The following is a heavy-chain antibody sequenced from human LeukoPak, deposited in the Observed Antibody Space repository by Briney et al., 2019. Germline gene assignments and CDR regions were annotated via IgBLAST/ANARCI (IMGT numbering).Heavy chain of an antibody. CDR1: GFTFSSYS. CDR2: ISTTSDYI. Sequence: PGGSLRLSCAASGFTFSSYSMNWVRQAPGKGLEWVSSISTTSDYIYYADSLKGRLTISRDNAKNSLYQQMNSLRAEDTAVYYCARGGVYSQGFDYWGQGTLVTVSS. J-gene: IGHJ4*02. V-gene: IGHV3-21*01. D-gene: IGHD5/OR15-5a*01. CDR3: ARGGVYSQGFDY.